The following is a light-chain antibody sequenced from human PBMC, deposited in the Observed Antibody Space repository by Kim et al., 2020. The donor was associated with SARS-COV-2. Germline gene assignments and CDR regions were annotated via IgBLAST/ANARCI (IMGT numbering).Light chain of an antibody. CDR1: SSHIGAGYG. Sequence: QRVTFSCAGSSSHIGAGYGVHWYQQIPGTAPKLLITDSTNRPSGVPDRFSGSISGTSASLVITGLQVDDEADYYCQSFDNSLTGVVFGGGTQLTVL. V-gene: IGLV1-40*01. CDR2: DST. J-gene: IGLJ2*01. CDR3: QSFDNSLTGVV.